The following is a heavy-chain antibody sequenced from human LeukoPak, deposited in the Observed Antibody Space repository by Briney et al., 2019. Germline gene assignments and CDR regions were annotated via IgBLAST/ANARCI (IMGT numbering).Heavy chain of an antibody. J-gene: IGHJ4*02. CDR3: AKDRLWFGELLTH. CDR1: GFTFSSYA. D-gene: IGHD3-10*01. CDR2: ISGSGGST. Sequence: GGSLRLSCAASGFTFSSYAMSWVRQAPGKGLEWVSAISGSGGSTYYADSVKGRFTISRDNSKNTLYLQMNSLRAEDTAVYYCAKDRLWFGELLTHWGQETLVTVSS. V-gene: IGHV3-23*01.